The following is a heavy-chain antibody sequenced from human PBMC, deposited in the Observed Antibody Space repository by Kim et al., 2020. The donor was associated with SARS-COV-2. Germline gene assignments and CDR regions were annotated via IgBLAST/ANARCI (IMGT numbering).Heavy chain of an antibody. CDR2: IRSKANSYAT. CDR3: TRQIWGDGRLRSFDI. J-gene: IGHJ3*02. D-gene: IGHD3-16*01. CDR1: GFTFSVSA. Sequence: GGSLRLSCAASGFTFSVSAMHWVRQASGKGLEWVGRIRSKANSYATAYAASVKGRFTISRDDSKNTAYLQMNSLKTEDTAVYYCTRQIWGDGRLRSFDIWGQGTMVTVSS. V-gene: IGHV3-73*01.